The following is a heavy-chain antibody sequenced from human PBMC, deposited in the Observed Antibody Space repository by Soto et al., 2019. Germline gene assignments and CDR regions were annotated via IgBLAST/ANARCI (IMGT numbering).Heavy chain of an antibody. V-gene: IGHV2-5*02. CDR3: ARTSVNWGSRGLVDY. J-gene: IGHJ4*02. CDR2: LYWDDDK. CDR1: GFSLSTSGVG. D-gene: IGHD7-27*01. Sequence: QITLKESGPTLVKPTQTLTLTCTFSGFSLSTSGVGVGWIRQPPGKALEWLAFLYWDDDKRYSPSLKSRLTITKYNSKYQVLLTMTNMDPVDTATYYCARTSVNWGSRGLVDYWGQGTLVTVAS.